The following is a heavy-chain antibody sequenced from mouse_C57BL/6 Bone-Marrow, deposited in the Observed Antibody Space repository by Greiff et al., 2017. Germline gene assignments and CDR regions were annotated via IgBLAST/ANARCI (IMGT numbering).Heavy chain of an antibody. V-gene: IGHV1-64*01. J-gene: IGHJ1*03. CDR2: IHPNSGST. CDR1: GYTFTSYW. D-gene: IGHD1-1*01. CDR3: ARDPYYGSSYWYFDV. Sequence: VQLQQSGAELVKPGASVKLSCKASGYTFTSYWMHWVKQRPGQGLEWIGMIHPNSGSTNYNEKFKSKATLTVDKSSSTAYMQLSSLTSEDSAVYYCARDPYYGSSYWYFDVWGTGTTVTVSS.